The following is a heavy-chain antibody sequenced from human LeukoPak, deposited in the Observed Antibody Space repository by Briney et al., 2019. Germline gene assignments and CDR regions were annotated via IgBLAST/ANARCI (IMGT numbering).Heavy chain of an antibody. V-gene: IGHV4-59*08. CDR3: ATSAMGSSWVNDAFDI. J-gene: IGHJ3*02. D-gene: IGHD6-13*01. Sequence: PSETLSLTCTVSGASISSYYWSWLRQPPGKGLEWIAFMYYSGSTNYNPSLKSRVTISLDTSKNQFSLKLSSVTAADTAVYYCATSAMGSSWVNDAFDIWGQGTMVTVSS. CDR1: GASISSYY. CDR2: MYYSGST.